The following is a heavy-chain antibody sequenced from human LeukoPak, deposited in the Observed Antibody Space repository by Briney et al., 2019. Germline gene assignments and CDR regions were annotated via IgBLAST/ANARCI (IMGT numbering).Heavy chain of an antibody. CDR1: GFTFSNHA. CDR3: AKGARSTYALDI. J-gene: IGHJ3*02. Sequence: PGGSLRLSCAASGFTFSNHAMSWVRQAPGKGLEWVSDISGSGSSTYYADSVKGRFTISRDNSKNTLYLQMNSLSAEDTAVYYCAKGARSTYALDIWGQGTMVTVSS. V-gene: IGHV3-23*01. CDR2: ISGSGSST. D-gene: IGHD2-2*01.